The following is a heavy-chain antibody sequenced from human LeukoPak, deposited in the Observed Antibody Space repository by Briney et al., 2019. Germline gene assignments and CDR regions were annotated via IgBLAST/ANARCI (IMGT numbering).Heavy chain of an antibody. J-gene: IGHJ4*02. V-gene: IGHV3-53*01. D-gene: IGHD6-13*01. Sequence: PGGSLRLSCAASGFIVSHNYMTWVRQAPGKGLEWISVIYIDGTTYYADSVKGRFTISRDQANNTLYLQMNTLRDVDTAVYYCARGPRYSFYWGQGTLVSVSS. CDR1: GFIVSHNY. CDR3: ARGPRYSFY. CDR2: IYIDGTT.